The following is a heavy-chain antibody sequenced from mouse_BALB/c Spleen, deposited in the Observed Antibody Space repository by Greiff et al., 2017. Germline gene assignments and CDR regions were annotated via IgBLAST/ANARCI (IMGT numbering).Heavy chain of an antibody. CDR1: GYTFTDYY. J-gene: IGHJ4*01. V-gene: IGHV1-77*01. D-gene: IGHD2-1*01. CDR2: IYPGSGNT. CDR3: ARRGNYVGYYAMDY. Sequence: QVQLQQSGAELARPGASVKLSCKASGYTFTDYYINWVKQRTGPGLEWIGEIYPGSGNTYYNEKFKGKATLTADKSSSTAYMQLSSLTSEDSAVYFCARRGNYVGYYAMDYWGQGTSVTVSS.